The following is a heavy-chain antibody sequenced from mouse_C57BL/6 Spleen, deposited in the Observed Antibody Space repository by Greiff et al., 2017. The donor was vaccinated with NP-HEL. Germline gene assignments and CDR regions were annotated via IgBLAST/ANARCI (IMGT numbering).Heavy chain of an antibody. Sequence: VQLQQPGAELVMPGASVKLSCKASGYTFTSYWMHWVKQRPGQGLEWIGEIDPSDSYTNYNQKFKGKSTLTVDTSSSTAYMQISSLTSEDSAVYYCARRDDIYYYGSSWYFDVWGTGTTVTVSS. CDR2: IDPSDSYT. D-gene: IGHD1-1*01. V-gene: IGHV1-69*01. J-gene: IGHJ1*03. CDR1: GYTFTSYW. CDR3: ARRDDIYYYGSSWYFDV.